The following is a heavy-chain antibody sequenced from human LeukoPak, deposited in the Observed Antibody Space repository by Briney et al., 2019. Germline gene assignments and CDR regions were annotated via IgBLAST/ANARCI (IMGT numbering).Heavy chain of an antibody. CDR1: GYTFTTYT. CDR2: INAGNGNT. CDR3: ARDLGLSSGYAYYYYGMDA. Sequence: ASVKVSCKASGYTFTTYTMHWVRQAPGQRLEWMGWINAGNGNTKYSQKFQGRVTITRDTSASTAYMELSSLRSEDTAMYYCARDLGLSSGYAYYYYGMDAWGQGTTVIVSS. D-gene: IGHD3-22*01. V-gene: IGHV1-3*01. J-gene: IGHJ6*02.